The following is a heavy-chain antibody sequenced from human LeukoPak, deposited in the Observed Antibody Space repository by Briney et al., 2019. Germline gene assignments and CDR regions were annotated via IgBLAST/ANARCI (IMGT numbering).Heavy chain of an antibody. CDR2: IFQGGGEI. D-gene: IGHD3-16*01. V-gene: IGHV3-23*01. CDR3: ARRGNYYYYMDV. CDR1: GFTFSSFA. Sequence: GGSLRLSCAASGFTFSSFAMIWVRQPPGKGLEWVSSIFQGGGEIHYADSVRGRFTISRDNSKSTLFLQMNSLRAEDTAIYYCARRGNYYYYMDVWGKGTTVTISS. J-gene: IGHJ6*03.